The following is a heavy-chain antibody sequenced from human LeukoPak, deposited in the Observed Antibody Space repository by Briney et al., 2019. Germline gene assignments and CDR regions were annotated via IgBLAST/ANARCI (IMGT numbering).Heavy chain of an antibody. CDR1: GFTFSSYG. CDR3: ASGRTVYYYYMDV. Sequence: GGSLRLSCAASGFTFSSYGMHWVRQAPGKGLEWVAFIRYDGSNKYYADSVKGLFTISRDNSKNTLYLQMNSLRAEDTAVYYCASGRTVYYYYMDVWGKGTTVTVSS. J-gene: IGHJ6*03. CDR2: IRYDGSNK. V-gene: IGHV3-30*02. D-gene: IGHD2-8*01.